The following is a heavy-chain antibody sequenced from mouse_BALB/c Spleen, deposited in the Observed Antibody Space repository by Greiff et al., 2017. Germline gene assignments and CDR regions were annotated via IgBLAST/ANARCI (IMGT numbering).Heavy chain of an antibody. CDR2: INPSSGYT. V-gene: IGHV1-4*02. CDR3: ARELRGFAY. J-gene: IGHJ3*01. Sequence: QLKESAAELARPGASVKMSCKASGYTFTSYTMHWVKQRPGQGLEWIGYINPSSGYTEYNQKFKDKTTLTADKSSSTAYMQLSSLTSEDSAVYYCARELRGFAYWGQGTLVTVSA. D-gene: IGHD1-1*01. CDR1: GYTFTSYT.